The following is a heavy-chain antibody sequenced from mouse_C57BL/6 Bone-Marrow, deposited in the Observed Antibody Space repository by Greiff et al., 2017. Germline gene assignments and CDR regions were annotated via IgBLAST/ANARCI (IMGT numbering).Heavy chain of an antibody. CDR3: TRVVYGKGAY. Sequence: QVQLQQSGAELVRPGASVTLSCKASGYTFTDYEMHWVKQTPVHGLEWIGAIDPETGGTAYNQKFKGKAILTADKSSSTAYMELRSLTSADSAVYYCTRVVYGKGAYWGQGTMLTVSS. CDR2: IDPETGGT. D-gene: IGHD1-1*01. CDR1: GYTFTDYE. V-gene: IGHV1-15*01. J-gene: IGHJ2*01.